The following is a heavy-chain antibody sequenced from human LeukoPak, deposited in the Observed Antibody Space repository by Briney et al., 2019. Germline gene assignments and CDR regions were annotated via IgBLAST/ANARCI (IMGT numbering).Heavy chain of an antibody. CDR2: IRSKASAYAT. V-gene: IGHV3-73*01. CDR3: TRLNTKGNYALYQYYGTDV. D-gene: IGHD4-11*01. Sequence: GGSLKLSCAASGFTFSDSDMHWVRQASGKGLEWVGRIRSKASAYATAHAASVKGRFTISRDDSKNTAYLQMNSLKTEDTAVYYCTRLNTKGNYALYQYYGTDVWGQGTTVTVSS. CDR1: GFTFSDSD. J-gene: IGHJ6*02.